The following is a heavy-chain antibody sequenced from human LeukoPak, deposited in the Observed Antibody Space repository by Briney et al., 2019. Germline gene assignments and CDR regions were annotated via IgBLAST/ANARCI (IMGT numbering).Heavy chain of an antibody. CDR2: IYTSGST. Sequence: SETLSLTCTVSGGSVSSDSYYWTWIRQPAGKGLELIGRIYTSGSTNYNPSLKSRVTISVDTSKNQCSLKLSSVTAADTAVYYCARDAYYYDGSGYYYAEYFQHWGQGTLVTVSS. V-gene: IGHV4-61*02. CDR3: ARDAYYYDGSGYYYAEYFQH. D-gene: IGHD3-22*01. CDR1: GGSVSSDSYY. J-gene: IGHJ1*01.